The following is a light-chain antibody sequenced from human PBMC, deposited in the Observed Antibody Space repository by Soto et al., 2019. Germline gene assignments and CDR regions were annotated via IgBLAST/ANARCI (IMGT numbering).Light chain of an antibody. V-gene: IGKV3D-20*02. CDR3: QHRAGWPPALT. CDR1: QSVGKY. CDR2: DAS. J-gene: IGKJ4*01. Sequence: EIVLTQSPGTLSLSPGERATLSCRASQSVGKYLVWYQQKPGQAPRLLIYDASSRATGIPDRFSGSGSGTDFTLTISRMEPEDFAVYYCQHRAGWPPALTFGGGTKVDIK.